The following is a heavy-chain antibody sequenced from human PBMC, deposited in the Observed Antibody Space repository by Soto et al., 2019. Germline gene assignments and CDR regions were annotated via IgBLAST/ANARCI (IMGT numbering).Heavy chain of an antibody. CDR2: ISGSGASI. CDR3: ERDNWNGAYYGFDV. J-gene: IGHJ6*02. V-gene: IGHV3-23*01. Sequence: EAQLLESGGGLVQPGESLTLSCVASHFAFNIDAMTWVRQAPGKGLEWVSSISGSGASIYFADSVKGRFTIARDKSKKTIYLQMNSLRAEDTAVYWYERDNWNGAYYGFDVWGQGTPVTVS. D-gene: IGHD1-20*01. CDR1: HFAFNIDA.